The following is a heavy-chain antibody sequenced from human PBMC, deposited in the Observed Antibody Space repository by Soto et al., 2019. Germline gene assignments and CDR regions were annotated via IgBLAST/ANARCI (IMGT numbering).Heavy chain of an antibody. Sequence: SQTLSLTCAISGDSVSSNSAAWNWIRQSPSRGLEWLGRTYYRSKWYNDYAVSVKSRITINPDTSKNQFSLQLNSVTPEDTAVYYCASTPYCSGGSCYRGAFDIWGQGTMVTVSS. CDR3: ASTPYCSGGSCYRGAFDI. J-gene: IGHJ3*02. V-gene: IGHV6-1*01. CDR2: TYYRSKWYN. D-gene: IGHD2-15*01. CDR1: GDSVSSNSAA.